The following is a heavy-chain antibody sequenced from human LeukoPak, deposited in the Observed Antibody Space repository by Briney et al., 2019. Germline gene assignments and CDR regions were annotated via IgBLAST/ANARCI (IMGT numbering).Heavy chain of an antibody. J-gene: IGHJ4*02. CDR1: GGSFSGYY. Sequence: PSETLSLTCAVYGGSFSGYYWSWIRQPPGKGLEGIGEINHSGSTNYNPSPKRRVTISEDTSKKQFSLNLSSVTAADTAVYYCARGSRPTIIVVVTRPFDYWGQGTLVTVSS. V-gene: IGHV4-34*01. CDR3: ARGSRPTIIVVVTRPFDY. CDR2: INHSGST. D-gene: IGHD3-22*01.